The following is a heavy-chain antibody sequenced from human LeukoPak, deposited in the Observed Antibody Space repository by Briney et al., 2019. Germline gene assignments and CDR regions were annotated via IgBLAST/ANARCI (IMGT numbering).Heavy chain of an antibody. CDR3: ARVGRLGSGSYYNRGDY. CDR2: ISAYNGNT. Sequence: ASVKVSCKASGYTFTSYGISWVRQAPGQGLEWMGWISAYNGNTNYAQKLQGRVTMTTDTSTSTAYMELRSLRSDDTAVYYCARVGRLGSGSYYNRGDYWGQGTLVTVSS. V-gene: IGHV1-18*01. D-gene: IGHD3-10*01. J-gene: IGHJ4*02. CDR1: GYTFTSYG.